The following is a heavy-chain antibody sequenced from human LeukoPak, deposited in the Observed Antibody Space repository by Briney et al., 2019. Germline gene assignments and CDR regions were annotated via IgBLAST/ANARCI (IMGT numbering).Heavy chain of an antibody. D-gene: IGHD2-15*01. Sequence: PGGSLRLSCAASGFIFSSYGMHWVRQAPGKGLEWVAVISYDGGNISYTDSVKGRFTISRDNSKNTLYLQMNSLRAEDTAVYYWAKRGYCRGGTCFSHDAFDIWGQGTMVTVSS. CDR3: AKRGYCRGGTCFSHDAFDI. J-gene: IGHJ3*02. CDR2: ISYDGGNI. CDR1: GFIFSSYG. V-gene: IGHV3-30*18.